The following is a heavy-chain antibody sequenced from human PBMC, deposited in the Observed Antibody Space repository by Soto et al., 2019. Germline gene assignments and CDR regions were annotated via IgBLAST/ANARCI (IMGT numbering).Heavy chain of an antibody. D-gene: IGHD2-21*02. V-gene: IGHV3-53*02. J-gene: IGHJ4*02. CDR1: GFSVRTNY. Sequence: EVQLVETGGGLIQPGGSLRLSCAASGFSVRTNYMSWVRQAPGKGLEWVSVFESGGSIYYADSVNGRFIISRDYAKNTVYLQMNSLRVEDTAVYYCARAGVTPNFFDYWGQGTLVTVSS. CDR2: FESGGSI. CDR3: ARAGVTPNFFDY.